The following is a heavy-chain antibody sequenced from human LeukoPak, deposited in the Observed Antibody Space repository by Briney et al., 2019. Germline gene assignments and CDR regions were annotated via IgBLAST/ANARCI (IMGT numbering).Heavy chain of an antibody. D-gene: IGHD3-22*01. CDR2: IYPGDSET. Sequence: GESLQISWKGSGYSFTSYWSGWVRQLPGEGLEWMGIIYPGDSETKYSPSFQGQVTISADKSISTAYLQWSSLKASDTAMYYCVRHYHSGSGYFYEWYFDLWGRGTLVTVSS. V-gene: IGHV5-51*01. J-gene: IGHJ2*01. CDR3: VRHYHSGSGYFYEWYFDL. CDR1: GYSFTSYW.